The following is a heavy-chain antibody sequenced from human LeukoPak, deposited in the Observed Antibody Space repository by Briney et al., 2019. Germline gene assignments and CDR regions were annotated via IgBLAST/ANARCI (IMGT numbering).Heavy chain of an antibody. CDR1: GYTFTDYY. D-gene: IGHD1-1*01. CDR3: ARERGVQQERRFDY. J-gene: IGHJ4*02. CDR2: INPNSGGT. Sequence: GASVKVSCKASGYTFTDYYMHWVRQAPGQGLEWMGWINPNSGGTSYAQKFQGRVTMTRDTSISTAYMELSRLRSDDTAVYYCARERGVQQERRFDYWGQGTLVTVSS. V-gene: IGHV1-2*02.